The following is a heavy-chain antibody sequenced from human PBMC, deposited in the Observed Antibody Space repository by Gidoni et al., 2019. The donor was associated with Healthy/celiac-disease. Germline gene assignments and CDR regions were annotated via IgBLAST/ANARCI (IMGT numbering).Heavy chain of an antibody. CDR1: GGTFSSYA. J-gene: IGHJ3*02. V-gene: IGHV1-69*01. CDR2: IIPIFGTA. CDR3: ARGDYYDPYDAFDI. Sequence: QVQLVQSGAEVKKPGSSVKVSCKASGGTFSSYAISWVRQAPGQGLEWIGWIIPIFGTANYAQKFQGRVTITADESTSTAYMELSSLRSEDTAVYYCARGDYYDPYDAFDIWGQGTMVTVSS. D-gene: IGHD3-22*01.